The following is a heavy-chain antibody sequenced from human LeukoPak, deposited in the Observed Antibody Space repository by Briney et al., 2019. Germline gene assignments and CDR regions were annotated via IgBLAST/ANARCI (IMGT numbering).Heavy chain of an antibody. Sequence: GGSLRLSCAASGFTFSTYEMNWVRQAPGKGLEWVSYISGSGGTIYYADSVKGRFTISRDNAKNSLYLQMNSLGAEDTAVYYCARGSKWNYVLHFDFWGQGTVVTVSS. CDR1: GFTFSTYE. CDR3: ARGSKWNYVLHFDF. J-gene: IGHJ4*02. CDR2: ISGSGGTI. V-gene: IGHV3-48*03. D-gene: IGHD1-7*01.